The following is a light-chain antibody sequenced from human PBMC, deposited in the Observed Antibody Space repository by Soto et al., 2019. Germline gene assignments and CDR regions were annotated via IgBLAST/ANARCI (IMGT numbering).Light chain of an antibody. CDR3: QQYGGSPPRFS. CDR2: GVS. J-gene: IGKJ3*01. CDR1: QTVSNYH. V-gene: IGKV3-20*01. Sequence: EIVLTQSPGTLSLSPGDTATLSCRASQTVSNYHLAWYQQKPGHAPRLLIYGVSSRDTGIPDRFTGSGSGTGFTLTITILEPEDFAVYYCQQYGGSPPRFSFGPGTKVDIK.